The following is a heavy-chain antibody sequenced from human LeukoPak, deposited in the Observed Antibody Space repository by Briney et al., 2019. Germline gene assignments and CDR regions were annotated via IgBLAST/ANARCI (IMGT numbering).Heavy chain of an antibody. CDR2: IIPIFGTA. Sequence: SVKVSCKASGGTFSSYAISWVRQAPGQGLEWMGGIIPIFGTANYAQKFQGRVTITADESTSAAYMELSSLRSEDTAVYYCARHSGWTAKYFDYWGQGTLVTVSS. J-gene: IGHJ4*02. CDR1: GGTFSSYA. CDR3: ARHSGWTAKYFDY. V-gene: IGHV1-69*13. D-gene: IGHD6-19*01.